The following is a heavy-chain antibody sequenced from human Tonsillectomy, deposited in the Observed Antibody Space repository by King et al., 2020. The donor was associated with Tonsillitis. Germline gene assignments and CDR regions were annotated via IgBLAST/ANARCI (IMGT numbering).Heavy chain of an antibody. D-gene: IGHD3-22*01. CDR2: ISYDGSNK. J-gene: IGHJ3*02. Sequence: VQLVESGGGVVQPGRSLRLSCAASGFTFSSYAMHWVRQAPGKGLEWVAVISYDGSNKYYADSVKGRFTISRDNSKNTLYLQMNSLRAEDTAVYYCARADPYDSSGNDAFDIWGQGTMVTVSS. V-gene: IGHV3-30-3*01. CDR1: GFTFSSYA. CDR3: ARADPYDSSGNDAFDI.